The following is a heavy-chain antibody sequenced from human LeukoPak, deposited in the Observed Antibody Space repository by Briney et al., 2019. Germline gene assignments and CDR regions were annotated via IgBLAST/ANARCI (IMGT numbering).Heavy chain of an antibody. V-gene: IGHV3-30*04. CDR2: ISYDGSNK. J-gene: IGHJ4*02. CDR3: AREAARAAVEDY. Sequence: GRSLRLSCAASGFTFSSFTMHWVRQAPGKGLEWVAVISYDGSNKYYADSVKGRFTLSRDNSKNTLYLQMNSLRAEDTAVYYCAREAARAAVEDYWGQGTLVTVSS. CDR1: GFTFSSFT. D-gene: IGHD6-13*01.